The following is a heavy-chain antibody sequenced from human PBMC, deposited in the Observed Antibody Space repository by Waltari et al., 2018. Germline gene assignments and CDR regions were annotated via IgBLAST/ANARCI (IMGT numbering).Heavy chain of an antibody. V-gene: IGHV4-38-2*01. CDR2: IYHSGST. J-gene: IGHJ4*02. D-gene: IGHD3-22*01. CDR3: ARQTYYYDSSGYYPDY. CDR1: GYSISSGYY. Sequence: QVQLQESGPGLVKPSETLSLTCAVSGYSISSGYYWGWIRQPPGKGLEWIGSIYHSGSTYYNPSLKSRVTISVDTSKNQFSLKLSSVTAADTAVYYCARQTYYYDSSGYYPDYWGQGTLVTVSS.